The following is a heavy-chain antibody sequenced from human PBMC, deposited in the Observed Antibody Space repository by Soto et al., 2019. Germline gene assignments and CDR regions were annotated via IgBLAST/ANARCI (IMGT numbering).Heavy chain of an antibody. V-gene: IGHV3-23*01. CDR3: AKRHTTVATPANYFDY. CDR1: GFTFSSYT. D-gene: IGHD1-1*01. J-gene: IGHJ4*02. CDR2: FVGSTGST. Sequence: EVQLLESGGDLVQPGGSLRLSCAASGFTFSSYTMNWVRQAPGKGLEWVSTFVGSTGSTFYADSVKGRFTISRDDSKNTLYLPMNSLRAADTAVYYCAKRHTTVATPANYFDYWGQGTLVTVSS.